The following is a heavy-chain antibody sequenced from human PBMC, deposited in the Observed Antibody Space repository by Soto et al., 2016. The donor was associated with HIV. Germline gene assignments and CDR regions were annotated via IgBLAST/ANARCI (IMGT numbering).Heavy chain of an antibody. D-gene: IGHD3-3*01. CDR2: IYYSGST. CDR3: AREHDFWSGYYYFDY. V-gene: IGHV4-59*08. Sequence: QVRLQESGPGLVKPSETLSLNCTVSGGSITGYYWSWVRQTPGKGLEWIGYIYYSGSTKYNPSLKSRVTISVDTSKNQFSLKLSSVTAADTAVYYCAREHDFWSGYYYFDYWGQGTLVHRLL. CDR1: GGSITGYY. J-gene: IGHJ4*02.